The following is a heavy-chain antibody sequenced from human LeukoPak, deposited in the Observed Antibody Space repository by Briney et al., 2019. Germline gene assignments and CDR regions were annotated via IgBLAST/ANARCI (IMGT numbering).Heavy chain of an antibody. D-gene: IGHD1-26*01. J-gene: IGHJ3*02. CDR2: IKSDGSTT. CDR3: AGGGSPPEALGDAFDI. Sequence: PGGSLRLSCAASGFTFSSYWMHWVRQAPGKGLVWVSRIKSDGSTTGYADSVKGRFTISRDNAKNTLYLQMNSLRAEDTAVYYCAGGGSPPEALGDAFDIWGQGTMVTVSS. V-gene: IGHV3-74*01. CDR1: GFTFSSYW.